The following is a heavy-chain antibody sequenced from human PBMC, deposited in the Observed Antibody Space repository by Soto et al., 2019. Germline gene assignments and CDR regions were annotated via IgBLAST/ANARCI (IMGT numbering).Heavy chain of an antibody. CDR3: ARRRSYYDSSGYLNYYYYGMDV. J-gene: IGHJ6*02. CDR1: GCTFSSYA. D-gene: IGHD3-22*01. CDR2: VIPIFGTA. Sequence: SVKVSCKASGCTFSSYAISWVRQAPGQGLEWMGGVIPIFGTANYAQKFQGRVTITADESTSTAYMELSSLRSEDTAVYYCARRRSYYDSSGYLNYYYYGMDVWGQGTTVTVSS. V-gene: IGHV1-69*13.